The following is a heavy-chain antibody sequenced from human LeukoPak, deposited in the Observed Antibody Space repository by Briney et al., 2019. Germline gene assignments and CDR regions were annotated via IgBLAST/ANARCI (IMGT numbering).Heavy chain of an antibody. CDR3: ARRADFYASGSYYGGWFGP. V-gene: IGHV1-8*01. CDR2: MNPNSGNT. CDR1: GYTFTSFD. D-gene: IGHD3-10*01. Sequence: ASVKVSCKASGYTFTSFDINWVQQATGQGLEWVGWMNPNSGNTGYAQKFQGRVTMTRDTSLSTAYMELSSLTSEDTAVYYCARRADFYASGSYYGGWFGPWGQGTPVTVSS. J-gene: IGHJ5*02.